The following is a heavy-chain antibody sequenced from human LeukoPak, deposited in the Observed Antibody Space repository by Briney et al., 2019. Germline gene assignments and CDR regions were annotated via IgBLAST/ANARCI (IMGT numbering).Heavy chain of an antibody. D-gene: IGHD3-22*01. CDR3: ARDLTYYYDSSGYLEDY. CDR1: GFTFSSYW. Sequence: GGSLRLSCAASGFTFSSYWMSWVRQAPGKGLEWVANIKQDGSEKYYVDSVKGRFTISRDNAKNSLYLQMNSLRAEDTAVYYCARDLTYYYDSSGYLEDYWGQGTLVTVSS. V-gene: IGHV3-7*01. CDR2: IKQDGSEK. J-gene: IGHJ4*02.